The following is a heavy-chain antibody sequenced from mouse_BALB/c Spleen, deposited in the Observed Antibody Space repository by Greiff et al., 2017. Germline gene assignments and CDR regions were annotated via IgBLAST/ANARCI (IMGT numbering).Heavy chain of an antibody. D-gene: IGHD4-1*01. CDR1: GYTFTSYW. J-gene: IGHJ2*01. CDR3: TRGEDNWDGLDC. CDR2: IYPGSGST. V-gene: IGHV1S22*01. Sequence: LQHPGSELVRPGASVKLSCKASGYTFTSYWMHWVKQRHGQGLEWIGNIYPGSGSTNYDEKFKSKGTLTVDTSSSTAYMHLSSLTSEDSAVYYCTRGEDNWDGLDCWGQGTTRTVSS.